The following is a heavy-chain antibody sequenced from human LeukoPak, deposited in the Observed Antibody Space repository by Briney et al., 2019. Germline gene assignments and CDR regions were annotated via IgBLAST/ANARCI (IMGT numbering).Heavy chain of an antibody. J-gene: IGHJ3*02. Sequence: GGSLRLSCAASGFTFSSYAMSWVRQAPGKGLEWVSLISGSGGSTYYADSVKGRFTISRDNLKNTLYLQMNSLRAEDTAVFYCAKDRDDYVWGSYLGAFDIWGQGTMVTVSS. CDR1: GFTFSSYA. D-gene: IGHD3-16*01. CDR3: AKDRDDYVWGSYLGAFDI. CDR2: ISGSGGST. V-gene: IGHV3-23*01.